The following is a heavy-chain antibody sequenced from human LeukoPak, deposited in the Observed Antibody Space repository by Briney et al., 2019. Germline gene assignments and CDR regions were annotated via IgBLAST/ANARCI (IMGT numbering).Heavy chain of an antibody. CDR2: INHSGST. CDR1: GGSFSGYY. J-gene: IGHJ6*02. Sequence: SETLSLTYAVYGGSFSGYYWSWIRQPPGKGLEWIGEINHSGSTNYNPSLKSRVTISVDTSKNQFSLKLSSVTAADTAVYYCARGGKKYSSSWYVPPYYYGMDVWGQGTTVTVSS. CDR3: ARGGKKYSSSWYVPPYYYGMDV. V-gene: IGHV4-34*01. D-gene: IGHD6-13*01.